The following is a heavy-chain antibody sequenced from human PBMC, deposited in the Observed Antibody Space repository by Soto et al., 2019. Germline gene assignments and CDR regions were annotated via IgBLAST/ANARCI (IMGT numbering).Heavy chain of an antibody. D-gene: IGHD3-10*01. CDR1: GGSISSSSYY. CDR2: IYYSGST. J-gene: IGHJ6*02. Sequence: QLQLQESGPGLVKPSETLSLTCTVSGGSISSSSYYWGWIRQPPGKGLEWIGSIYYSGSTYYNPSLKSRVTISVDTSKNQFSLKLSSVTAADTAVYYCARQRVVRWFGNYGMDVWGQGTTVTVSS. CDR3: ARQRVVRWFGNYGMDV. V-gene: IGHV4-39*01.